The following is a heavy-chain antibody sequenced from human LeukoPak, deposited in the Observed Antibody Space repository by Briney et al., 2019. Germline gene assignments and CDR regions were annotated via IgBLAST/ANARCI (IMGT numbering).Heavy chain of an antibody. CDR3: ARTYSSGWSYLYFDY. D-gene: IGHD6-19*01. CDR2: IYYSGST. CDR1: GGSISSYY. Sequence: SETLSLTCTVSGGSISSYYWSWIRQPPGKGLEWIGYIYYSGSTNYNPSLKNRVTISVDTSKNQFSLKLSSVTAADTAVYYCARTYSSGWSYLYFDYWGQGTLVTVSS. V-gene: IGHV4-59*01. J-gene: IGHJ4*02.